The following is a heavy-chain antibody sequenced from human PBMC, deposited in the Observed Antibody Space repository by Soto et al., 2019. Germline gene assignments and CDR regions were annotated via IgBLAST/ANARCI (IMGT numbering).Heavy chain of an antibody. V-gene: IGHV1-3*01. D-gene: IGHD2-15*01. CDR3: ARDPRYCSGGSCYWGFFCS. CDR1: GYTFTSYA. Sequence: QVQLVQSGAEVKKPGASVKVSCKASGYTFTSYAMHWVRQAPGQRLEWMGWINAGNGNTKYSQKFQGRVTMTRDTSASTAYMKLSSMGSEDTGVYYCARDPRYCSGGSCYWGFFCSWGQGTLVTVSS. J-gene: IGHJ5*02. CDR2: INAGNGNT.